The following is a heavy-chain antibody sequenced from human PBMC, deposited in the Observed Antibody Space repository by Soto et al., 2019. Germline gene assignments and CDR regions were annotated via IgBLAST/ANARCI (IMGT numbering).Heavy chain of an antibody. V-gene: IGHV4-59*01. CDR2: IYYSGST. CDR3: ARRYGSAFDI. D-gene: IGHD3-10*01. CDR1: GGSISSYY. Sequence: PSETLSHTCTFSGGSISSYYWSWIRRPPGKGLEWIGYIYYSGSTNYNPSLKSRVTISVDTSKNQFSLKLSSVTAADTAVYYCARRYGSAFDIWGQGTMVTVSS. J-gene: IGHJ3*02.